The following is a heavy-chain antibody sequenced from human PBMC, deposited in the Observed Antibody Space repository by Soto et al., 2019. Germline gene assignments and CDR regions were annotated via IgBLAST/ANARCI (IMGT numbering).Heavy chain of an antibody. CDR3: AIGYVSDYHYAMDV. Sequence: GASVKVSCKTSGYTFNSYYMHWVRQAPGQGLEWMGIDNPRGGFFTHSPKFQDRVTMTRDTSTRTAYMELGSLRSDDTAVYYCAIGYVSDYHYAMDVWGQGTTVTVSS. D-gene: IGHD2-2*01. CDR1: GYTFNSYY. J-gene: IGHJ6*02. V-gene: IGHV1-46*02. CDR2: DNPRGGFF.